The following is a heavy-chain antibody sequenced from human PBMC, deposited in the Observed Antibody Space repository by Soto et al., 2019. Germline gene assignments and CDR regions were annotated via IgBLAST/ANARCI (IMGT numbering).Heavy chain of an antibody. CDR3: AREIDYYDSSGYHDAFDI. CDR1: GYTFTGYY. J-gene: IGHJ3*02. D-gene: IGHD3-22*01. Sequence: GASVKVSCKASGYTFTGYYMHWVRQAPGQGLEWMGWINPNSGGTNYAQKFQGRVTMTRDTSISTAYMELSRLRSDDTAVYYCAREIDYYDSSGYHDAFDIWGQGTMVTVSS. CDR2: INPNSGGT. V-gene: IGHV1-2*02.